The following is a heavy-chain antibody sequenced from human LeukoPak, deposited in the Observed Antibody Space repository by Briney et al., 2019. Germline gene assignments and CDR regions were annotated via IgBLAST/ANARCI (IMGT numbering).Heavy chain of an antibody. CDR2: IKQDGTEK. Sequence: GGSLRLSCAASGFTFSSYWMVWVRQAPGKGLEWVASIKQDGTEKYYVDSVKGRFTISRDNAKNSLYLQMNSLRAEDTAVYYCARDQVYAFWSGRFDYYYYYMDVWGKGTTVTVSS. D-gene: IGHD3-3*01. CDR1: GFTFSSYW. J-gene: IGHJ6*03. CDR3: ARDQVYAFWSGRFDYYYYYMDV. V-gene: IGHV3-7*01.